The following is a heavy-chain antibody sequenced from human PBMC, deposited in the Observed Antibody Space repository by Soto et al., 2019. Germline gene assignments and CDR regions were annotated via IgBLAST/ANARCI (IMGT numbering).Heavy chain of an antibody. CDR1: GFTFSSYS. CDR2: ISATSSTK. D-gene: IGHD3-9*01. Sequence: EVQLAESGGGLVQPGGSLRLSCAASGFTFSSYSMNWVRQAPGKGLEWVSYISATSSTKNYADSVKGRFTISRDNGQNSLYLQMNSLRDEDTAVYYCARSYYDTLITYSYNFDYWGQGTLVTVSS. CDR3: ARSYYDTLITYSYNFDY. J-gene: IGHJ4*02. V-gene: IGHV3-48*02.